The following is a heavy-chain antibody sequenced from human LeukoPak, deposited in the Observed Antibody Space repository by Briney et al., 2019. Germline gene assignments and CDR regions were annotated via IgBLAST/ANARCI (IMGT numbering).Heavy chain of an antibody. J-gene: IGHJ5*02. D-gene: IGHD6-19*01. CDR3: ARVDSGWYYYWFDP. CDR1: GYTFTGYY. V-gene: IGHV1-2*02. CDR2: INPNSGGT. Sequence: ASVKVSCKASGYTFTGYYMHWVRQAPGQGLEWMGWINPNSGGTNYAQKFQGRVTMTRDTSISTAYMELSRLRSDDTAVYYCARVDSGWYYYWFDPWGQGTLVTVSS.